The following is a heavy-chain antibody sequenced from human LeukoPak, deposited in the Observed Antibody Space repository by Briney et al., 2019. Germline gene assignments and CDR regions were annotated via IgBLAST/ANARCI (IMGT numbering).Heavy chain of an antibody. D-gene: IGHD2-2*02. Sequence: GGSLRLSCAASGFTFSSYSMNCVRQAPGKGLGCVSSISSSSSNIYYAYSVKGRFTISRDNAKNSLYLQMNSLRAEDTAVYYCARVLYGDYYYYGMGVWGQGTTVTVSS. CDR2: ISSSSSNI. J-gene: IGHJ6*02. V-gene: IGHV3-21*01. CDR1: GFTFSSYS. CDR3: ARVLYGDYYYYGMGV.